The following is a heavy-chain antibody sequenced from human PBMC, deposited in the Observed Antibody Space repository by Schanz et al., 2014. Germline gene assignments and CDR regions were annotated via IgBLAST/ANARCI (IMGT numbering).Heavy chain of an antibody. Sequence: QVQLQESGPGLVKPSGTLSLTCAVSGASISSSNWWSWVRQPPGKGLEWIGRIYSRGSSTYNPSLKSRVPIPIDPSNNQFSLKLNSVTAADTAVYYCARDTTWRLDLWGRGTLVTVSS. CDR2: IYSRGSS. CDR3: ARDTTWRLDL. V-gene: IGHV4-4*02. D-gene: IGHD1-1*01. J-gene: IGHJ2*01. CDR1: GASISSSNW.